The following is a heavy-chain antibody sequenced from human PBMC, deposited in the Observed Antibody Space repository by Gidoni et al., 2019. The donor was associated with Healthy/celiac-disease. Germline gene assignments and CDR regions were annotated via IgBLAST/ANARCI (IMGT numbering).Heavy chain of an antibody. CDR3: ASSGKLACY. CDR1: GFTLSSDS. V-gene: IGHV3-21*01. CDR2: ISCSSSYI. D-gene: IGHD6-6*01. Sequence: EVQLVESGGGLVQPGGSLRLSCAASGFTLSSDSMNWVRQAPGKGLDWGSSISCSSSYIYYADSVKGRLTISRDNAKNSLYLQMNSLRAEDTAVYYCASSGKLACYWGQGTLVTFSS. J-gene: IGHJ4*02.